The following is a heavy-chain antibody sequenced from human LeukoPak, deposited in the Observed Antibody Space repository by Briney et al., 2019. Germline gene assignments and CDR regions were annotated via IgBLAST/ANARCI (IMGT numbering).Heavy chain of an antibody. V-gene: IGHV3-30*02. D-gene: IGHD4-17*01. CDR2: IRYDGSNK. J-gene: IGHJ4*02. Sequence: GGSLRLTCAASGFTFSSYGMHWVRQAPGKGLEWVAFIRYDGSNKYYADSVKGRFTISRDNSKNTLYLQMNSLRAEDTAVYYCAKLDLPLRPSDYWGQGTLVTVSS. CDR3: AKLDLPLRPSDY. CDR1: GFTFSSYG.